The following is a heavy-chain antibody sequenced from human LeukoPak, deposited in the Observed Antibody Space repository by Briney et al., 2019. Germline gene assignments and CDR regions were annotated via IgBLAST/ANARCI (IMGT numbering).Heavy chain of an antibody. J-gene: IGHJ5*02. Sequence: SETLSLTCAACGGSFSGYYWSWIRQPPGKGLEWIGEINHSGSTNYNPSLKSRVTISVDTSKNQFSLKLSSVTAADTAVYYCARVPDVLRYFDWSFASFDPWGQGTLVTVSS. V-gene: IGHV4-34*01. D-gene: IGHD3-9*01. CDR3: ARVPDVLRYFDWSFASFDP. CDR2: INHSGST. CDR1: GGSFSGYY.